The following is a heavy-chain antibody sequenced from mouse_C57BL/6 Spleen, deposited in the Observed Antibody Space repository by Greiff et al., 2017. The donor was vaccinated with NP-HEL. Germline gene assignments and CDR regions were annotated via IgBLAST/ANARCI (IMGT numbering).Heavy chain of an antibody. CDR3: ARGITTVGDAD. CDR1: GYTFTDYY. Sequence: EVQLQQSGPELVKPGASVKISCKASGYTFTDYYMNWVKQSHGKSLEWIGDINPNNGGTSYNQQFKGKATLTVDKSSSTAYMERRSLTSEDSAVYYCARGITTVGDADWGQGTLVTVSA. J-gene: IGHJ3*01. D-gene: IGHD1-1*01. V-gene: IGHV1-26*01. CDR2: INPNNGGT.